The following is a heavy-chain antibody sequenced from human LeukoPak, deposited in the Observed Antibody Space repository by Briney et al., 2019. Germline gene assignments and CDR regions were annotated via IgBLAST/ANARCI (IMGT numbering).Heavy chain of an antibody. J-gene: IGHJ4*02. CDR1: GYTFTSYD. CDR3: ARGRRLGSGTIV. V-gene: IGHV1-8*01. CDR2: MNPNSGNT. D-gene: IGHD1-1*01. Sequence: ASVKVSCKASGYTFTSYDINWVRQAPGQGLEWMGWMNPNSGNTGYAQKFQGRVTMTRNTSISTAYMELSSLRSEDTAVYYCARGRRLGSGTIVWGQGTLVTVSS.